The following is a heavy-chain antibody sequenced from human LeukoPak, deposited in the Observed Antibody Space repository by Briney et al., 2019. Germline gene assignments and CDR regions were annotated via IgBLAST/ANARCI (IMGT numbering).Heavy chain of an antibody. Sequence: PGGSLRLYCAASGFTFSSYSMNWVRQAPGKGLEWVSYISSSSSTIYYADSVKGRFTISRDNAKNSLYLQMNSLRAEDTAVYYCARDGLNYYWGQGTLVTVSS. CDR1: GFTFSSYS. CDR2: ISSSSSTI. CDR3: ARDGLNYY. J-gene: IGHJ4*02. V-gene: IGHV3-48*04.